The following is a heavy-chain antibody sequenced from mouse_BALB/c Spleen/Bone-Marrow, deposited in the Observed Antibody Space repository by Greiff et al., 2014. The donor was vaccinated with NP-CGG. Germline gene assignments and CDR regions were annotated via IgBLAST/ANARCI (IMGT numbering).Heavy chain of an antibody. J-gene: IGHJ3*01. CDR1: GYTFTNYW. Sequence: QVQLKQSGAELARPGTSVKMSCKAAGYTFTNYWIGWIKQRPGHGLEWIGDIYPGGGYTNYNEKFQGKATLTADTSSSTAYMPLSSLTSEDSAIFYCAIRGDISGYGFAYWGQGTLVTVSA. CDR3: AIRGDISGYGFAY. CDR2: IYPGGGYT. V-gene: IGHV1-63*02. D-gene: IGHD3-2*01.